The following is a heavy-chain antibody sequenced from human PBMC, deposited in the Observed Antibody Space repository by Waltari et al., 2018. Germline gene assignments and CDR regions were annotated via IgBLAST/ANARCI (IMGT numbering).Heavy chain of an antibody. CDR1: GFTFSSYG. Sequence: AQLVESGGGLVQPGGSLRLSCAASGFTFSSYGMHWVRQAPGKGLGWVAVRSYDGSNKYYADSVKGRFTISRDNSKNTLYLQMNSLRAEDTAVYYCARFTSGWYPPKDWGQGTLVTVSS. CDR3: ARFTSGWYPPKD. V-gene: IGHV3-30*03. D-gene: IGHD6-19*01. CDR2: RSYDGSNK. J-gene: IGHJ4*02.